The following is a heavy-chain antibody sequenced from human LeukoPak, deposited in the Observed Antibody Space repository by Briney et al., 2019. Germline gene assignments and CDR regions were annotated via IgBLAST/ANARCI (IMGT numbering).Heavy chain of an antibody. J-gene: IGHJ5*02. Sequence: QSGGSLRLPWAASGFTLSTNWMSWFRQALGKGLEWVANINQDGGDKNYLDFVKGRFTISRDNAKNSLYLQMNSLRVEDTAVYYCVRWATLSPWGQGTLVTVSS. D-gene: IGHD5-12*01. CDR1: GFTLSTNW. CDR3: VRWATLSP. V-gene: IGHV3-7*01. CDR2: INQDGGDK.